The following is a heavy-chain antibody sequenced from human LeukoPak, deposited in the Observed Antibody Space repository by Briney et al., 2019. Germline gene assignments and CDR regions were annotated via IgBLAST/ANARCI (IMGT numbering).Heavy chain of an antibody. CDR2: IYHSGST. Sequence: SETLSLTCAVSGYSISSGYYWGWIRQPPGKGLEWIGSIYHSGSTYYNPSLKSRVTISVDTSKNQFSPKLSSVTAADTAVYYCARVPDSYGYYWYFDLWGRGTLVTVSS. D-gene: IGHD5-18*01. J-gene: IGHJ2*01. V-gene: IGHV4-38-2*01. CDR3: ARVPDSYGYYWYFDL. CDR1: GYSISSGYY.